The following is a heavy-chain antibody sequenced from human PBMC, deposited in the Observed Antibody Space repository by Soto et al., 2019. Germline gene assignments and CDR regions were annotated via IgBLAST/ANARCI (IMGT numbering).Heavy chain of an antibody. CDR3: ARDQTTGDWFDA. Sequence: EVQLVQSGGGLVQPGGSLRLSCGASGFDFNNYWTHWVRQDPGKGLVWVSRINGDGSDIKYADSVKGRFTISRDNAKNTVYLQMNSLRAEDTAVYYCARDQTTGDWFDAWGQGTLVTVSS. J-gene: IGHJ5*02. D-gene: IGHD4-17*01. V-gene: IGHV3-74*03. CDR1: GFDFNNYW. CDR2: INGDGSDI.